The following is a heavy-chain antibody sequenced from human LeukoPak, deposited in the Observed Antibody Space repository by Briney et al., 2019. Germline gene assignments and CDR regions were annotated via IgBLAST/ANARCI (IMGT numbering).Heavy chain of an antibody. CDR2: IYSGGST. V-gene: IGHV3-66*02. D-gene: IGHD1-14*01. J-gene: IGHJ3*02. CDR1: GFTVSSNY. CDR3: AKRLKPGREDDAFDI. Sequence: GGSLRLSCAASGFTVSSNYMSWVRQAPGKGLEWVSVIYSGGSTYYADSVKGRFTVSRDNSKNTLYLQMNSLRAEDTAVYYCAKRLKPGREDDAFDIWGQGTMVTVSS.